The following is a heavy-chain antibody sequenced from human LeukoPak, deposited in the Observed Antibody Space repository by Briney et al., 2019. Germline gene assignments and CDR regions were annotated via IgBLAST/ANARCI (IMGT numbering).Heavy chain of an antibody. J-gene: IGHJ4*02. Sequence: GGSLRLSCAVSGFTFSGFWMSWSRQAPGKGLEWVASINSDGSEGYNADVVKGRFTISRDNAKNSLYLQINSLRAEDTAVYYCARRGESTTYGDYRFDYWGQGTLVTVSS. CDR1: GFTFSGFW. CDR2: INSDGSEG. V-gene: IGHV3-7*03. D-gene: IGHD4-17*01. CDR3: ARRGESTTYGDYRFDY.